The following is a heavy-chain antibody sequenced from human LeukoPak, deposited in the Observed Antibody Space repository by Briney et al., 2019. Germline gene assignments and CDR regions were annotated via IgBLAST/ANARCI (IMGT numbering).Heavy chain of an antibody. J-gene: IGHJ5*02. V-gene: IGHV3-48*03. Sequence: PGGSLRLSCAASGFTFSSYEMNWVRQAPGKGLEWVSYISSSGSTRYYADSVKGRFTISRDNAKNSLYLQMKSLRAEDTAVYYCARGKTSQNIVTRKTYNWFDPWGQGTLVTVSS. CDR1: GFTFSSYE. CDR2: ISSSGSTR. CDR3: ARGKTSQNIVTRKTYNWFDP. D-gene: IGHD2/OR15-2a*01.